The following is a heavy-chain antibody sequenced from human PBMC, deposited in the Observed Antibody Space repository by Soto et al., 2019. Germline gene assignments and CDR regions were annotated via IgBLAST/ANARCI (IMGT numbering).Heavy chain of an antibody. V-gene: IGHV1-2*04. Sequence: ASVKVSFKASGYTFTGYYMHWVRQAPGQGLEWMGWINPNSGGTNYAQKFQGWVTMTRDTSISTAYMELSRLRSDDTAVYYCARDPNPLGYCSSTSCYPWFDPWGQGTLVTVSS. CDR3: ARDPNPLGYCSSTSCYPWFDP. J-gene: IGHJ5*02. CDR1: GYTFTGYY. CDR2: INPNSGGT. D-gene: IGHD2-2*01.